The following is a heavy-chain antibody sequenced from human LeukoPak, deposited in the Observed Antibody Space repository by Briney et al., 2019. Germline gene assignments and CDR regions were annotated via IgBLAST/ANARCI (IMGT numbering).Heavy chain of an antibody. Sequence: SETLSLTCTVSGGSISSYYWSWIRQPPGKGLEWIGCIYYSWSTNYNPSLKSRVTISVDTSKYQFSLKLSSVTAVDTAVYYCARGAGYSDTIDYWGQGTLVTVSS. CDR3: ARGAGYSDTIDY. J-gene: IGHJ4*02. CDR1: GGSISSYY. CDR2: IYYSWST. D-gene: IGHD3-22*01. V-gene: IGHV4-59*01.